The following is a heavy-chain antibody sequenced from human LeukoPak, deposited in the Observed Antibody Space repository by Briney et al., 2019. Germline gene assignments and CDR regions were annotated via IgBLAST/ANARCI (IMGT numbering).Heavy chain of an antibody. CDR3: ARDFSSYYYDSSGSE. CDR2: IYYSGST. D-gene: IGHD3-22*01. J-gene: IGHJ4*02. CDR1: GGSISSYY. Sequence: PSETLSLTCTVSGGSISSYYWSWIRQPPGKGLEWIGYIYYSGSTNYNPSLKSRVTMSVDTSKNQFSLKLSSVTAADTAVYYCARDFSSYYYDSSGSEWGQGTLVTVSS. V-gene: IGHV4-59*12.